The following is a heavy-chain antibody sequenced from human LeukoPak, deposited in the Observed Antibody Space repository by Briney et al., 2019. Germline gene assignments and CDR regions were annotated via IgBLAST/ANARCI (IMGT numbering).Heavy chain of an antibody. V-gene: IGHV4-34*01. D-gene: IGHD2-8*01. Sequence: SETLSLTCAVYGGSLSGYYWNWIRQPPGKGLEWIGEINHSGSTNYNPSLKSRVTISIDTSKNQFSLKLGSVTAADTAVYYCARSRMVYAIEGVGWFDPWGQGTLVTVSS. CDR3: ARSRMVYAIEGVGWFDP. CDR2: INHSGST. CDR1: GGSLSGYY. J-gene: IGHJ5*02.